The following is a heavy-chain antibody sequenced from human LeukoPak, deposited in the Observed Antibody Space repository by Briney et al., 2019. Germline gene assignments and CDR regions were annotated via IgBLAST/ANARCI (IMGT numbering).Heavy chain of an antibody. CDR1: GFTFSSYS. D-gene: IGHD6-19*01. Sequence: GSLRLSCAASGFTFSSYSMNWVRQAPGKGLEWVSSISSSSSYIYYADSVKGRFTISRDNAKNSLYLQMNSLRAEDTAVYYCARDLRALRLSIAVPDYWVQGTLVTVSS. CDR3: ARDLRALRLSIAVPDY. CDR2: ISSSSSYI. V-gene: IGHV3-21*01. J-gene: IGHJ4*02.